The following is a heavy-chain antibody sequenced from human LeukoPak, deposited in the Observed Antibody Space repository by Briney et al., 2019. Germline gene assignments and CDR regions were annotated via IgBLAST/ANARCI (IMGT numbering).Heavy chain of an antibody. CDR1: GFTFSNYG. J-gene: IGHJ4*02. CDR2: SGSGDST. CDR3: AKTAGIAAAADFDY. V-gene: IGHV3-23*01. Sequence: GGSLRLSCAASGFTFSNYGMSWVRQAQGKGREWVSSSGSGDSTYYADSVKGRFTISRDNSKNTLYLQMNSLRAEDTAVYYCAKTAGIAAAADFDYWGQGTLVTVSS. D-gene: IGHD6-13*01.